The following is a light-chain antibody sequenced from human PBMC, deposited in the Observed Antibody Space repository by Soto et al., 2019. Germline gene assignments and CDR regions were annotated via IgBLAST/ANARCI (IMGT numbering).Light chain of an antibody. CDR3: QQYNSYSGT. V-gene: IGKV1-5*01. CDR1: QGISSY. J-gene: IGKJ1*01. Sequence: DTQMTQSPSTLSASLEDSVMITCRASQGISSYLAWYQQKPGKAPKLLIYDASSLESGVPSRFSGSGSGTEFTLTISSLQPDDFATYYCQQYNSYSGTFGQGTKVDI. CDR2: DAS.